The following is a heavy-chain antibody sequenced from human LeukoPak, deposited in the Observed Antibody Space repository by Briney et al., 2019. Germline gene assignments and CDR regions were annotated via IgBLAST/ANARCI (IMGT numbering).Heavy chain of an antibody. Sequence: GGSLRLPCAASGFTFSSYWISWVRQAPGKGLEWVANIKQDGSEKYYVDSVKGRFTISRDNAKNSLYLQMNSLRAEDTAVYYCARGVGASWYWGQGTLVTVSS. CDR2: IKQDGSEK. CDR3: ARGVGASWY. J-gene: IGHJ4*02. CDR1: GFTFSSYW. V-gene: IGHV3-7*01. D-gene: IGHD1-26*01.